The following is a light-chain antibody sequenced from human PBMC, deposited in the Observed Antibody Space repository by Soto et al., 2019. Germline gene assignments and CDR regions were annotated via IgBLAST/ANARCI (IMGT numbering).Light chain of an antibody. CDR3: SSYTSRSVL. CDR1: SYNY. Sequence: QSALTQPASVSGSPGQSITISCTETSYNYVSWYQQHPGKAPKLIIYEVTNRPSGISNRFSGSTSGNTASLTISGLQADDAADYYCSSYTSRSVLFGGGTKLTVL. V-gene: IGLV2-14*01. J-gene: IGLJ2*01. CDR2: EVT.